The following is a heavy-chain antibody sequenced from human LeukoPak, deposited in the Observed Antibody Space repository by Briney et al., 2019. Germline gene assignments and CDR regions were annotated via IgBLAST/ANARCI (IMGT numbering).Heavy chain of an antibody. D-gene: IGHD2-15*01. CDR2: ICYDGSTK. CDR3: ARQQSGGPGNFDI. CDR1: GFSLSSIG. J-gene: IGHJ3*02. Sequence: GKSLRLSCAASGFSLSSIGMHWVRQAPGKGLEGVSVICYDGSTKYYADSVKGRFTSSRDTSKNTLYLQMNSVRAEDTAVYYCARQQSGGPGNFDIWGQGTMVTVSS. V-gene: IGHV3-33*01.